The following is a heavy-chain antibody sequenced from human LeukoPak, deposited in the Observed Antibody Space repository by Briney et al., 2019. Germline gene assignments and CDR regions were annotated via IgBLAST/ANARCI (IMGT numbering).Heavy chain of an antibody. V-gene: IGHV3-33*03. D-gene: IGHD3-22*01. CDR3: AKDRSYYDSSGSDY. CDR2: IWYDGSSK. J-gene: IGHJ4*02. CDR1: GFTFSSYG. Sequence: PGRSLRLSCAASGFTFSSYGMHWVRQAPGKGLEWVAAIWYDGSSKYYADSVKGRFTISRDNSKNTLYLQMDSLRAEDTAVYYCAKDRSYYDSSGSDYWGQGTLVTVSS.